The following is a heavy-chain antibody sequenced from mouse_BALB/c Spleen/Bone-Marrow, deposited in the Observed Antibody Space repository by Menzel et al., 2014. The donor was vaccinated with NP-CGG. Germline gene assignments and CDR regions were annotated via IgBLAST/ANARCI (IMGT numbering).Heavy chain of an antibody. V-gene: IGHV2-9*02. D-gene: IGHD2-1*01. J-gene: IGHJ1*01. CDR1: GFSLKNYG. CDR3: ARDRAYGNWYFDV. CDR2: IGTGRGT. Sequence: QVQLQQSGPGLVAPSQSLSITCTVSGFSLKNYGVHWVRQPPGKGLEWLGVIGTGRGTNYNSALMSRLSISKDNSESQVFLKMNSLQTDDTAMYYCARDRAYGNWYFDVWGAGTTVTVSS.